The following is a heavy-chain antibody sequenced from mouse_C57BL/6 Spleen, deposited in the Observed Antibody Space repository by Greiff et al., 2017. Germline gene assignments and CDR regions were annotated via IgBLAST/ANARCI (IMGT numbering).Heavy chain of an antibody. Sequence: QVQLQQPGAELVRPGSSVKLSCKASGYTFTSYWMHWVTQRPIQGLEWIGNIDPSDSETHYNQKFKDKATLTVDKSSITAYMQLSSLTSEDSAVYYCARLYYGSSSYAMDYWGQGTSVTVSS. CDR1: GYTFTSYW. CDR2: IDPSDSET. D-gene: IGHD1-1*01. V-gene: IGHV1-52*01. J-gene: IGHJ4*01. CDR3: ARLYYGSSSYAMDY.